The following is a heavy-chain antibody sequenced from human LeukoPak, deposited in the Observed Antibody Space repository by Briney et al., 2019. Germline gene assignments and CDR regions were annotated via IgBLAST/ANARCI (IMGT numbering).Heavy chain of an antibody. D-gene: IGHD2-15*01. V-gene: IGHV1-2*02. J-gene: IGHJ6*02. CDR3: ARDEGVALYYYYYGMDV. Sequence: GGSVKVSCKASGYTFTGYYMHWVRPAPGQGLEWMGWINPNSGGTNYAQKFQGRVTMTRDTSISTAYMELSRLRSDDTAVYYCARDEGVALYYYYYGMDVWGQGTTATVSS. CDR2: INPNSGGT. CDR1: GYTFTGYY.